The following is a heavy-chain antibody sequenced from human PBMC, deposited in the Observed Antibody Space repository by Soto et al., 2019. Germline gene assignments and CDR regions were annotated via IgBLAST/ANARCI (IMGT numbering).Heavy chain of an antibody. V-gene: IGHV3-23*01. Sequence: GGSLRLSCAASGFTFSSYAMSWVRRAPGKGLEWVSGLSGSGTRTYYADAVKGRFTISRDNSKNTLYLQMNSLRAEDTAVYHCAEHDGRIAIFGVVIKGYFDYWGQGIPVTVSS. D-gene: IGHD3-3*01. CDR2: LSGSGTRT. CDR1: GFTFSSYA. J-gene: IGHJ4*02. CDR3: AEHDGRIAIFGVVIKGYFDY.